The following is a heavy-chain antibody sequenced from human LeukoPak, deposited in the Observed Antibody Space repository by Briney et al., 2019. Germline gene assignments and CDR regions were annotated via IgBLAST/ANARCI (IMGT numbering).Heavy chain of an antibody. CDR1: GGSISSSSYY. Sequence: SETLSLTCTVSGGSISSSSYYWGWIRQPPGKGLEWIGSIYYSGSTYYNPSLKSRVTISVDTSKNQFSLKLSSVTAADTAVYYCATTPEDTYYDFWSGYYGEIASDYWGQGTLVTVSS. CDR3: ATTPEDTYYDFWSGYYGEIASDY. CDR2: IYYSGST. V-gene: IGHV4-39*01. J-gene: IGHJ4*02. D-gene: IGHD3-3*01.